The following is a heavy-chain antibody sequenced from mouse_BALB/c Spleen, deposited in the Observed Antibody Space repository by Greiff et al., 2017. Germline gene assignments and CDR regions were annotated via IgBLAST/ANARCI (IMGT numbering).Heavy chain of an antibody. CDR3: AREITAWFAY. Sequence: EVKLMESGAELVKPGASVKLSCTASGFNIKDTYMHWVKQRPEQGLEWIGRIDPANGNTKYDPKFQGKATITADTSSNTAYLQLSSLTSEDTAVYYCAREITAWFAYWGQGTLVTVSA. V-gene: IGHV14-3*02. J-gene: IGHJ3*01. CDR1: GFNIKDTY. D-gene: IGHD2-4*01. CDR2: IDPANGNT.